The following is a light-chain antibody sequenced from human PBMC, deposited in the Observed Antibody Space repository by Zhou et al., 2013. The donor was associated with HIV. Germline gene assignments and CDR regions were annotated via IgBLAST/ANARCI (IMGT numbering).Light chain of an antibody. V-gene: IGKV3-11*01. CDR2: DAS. CDR1: HTVTSNY. CDR3: LQRANWPRT. J-gene: IGKJ1*01. Sequence: EIVLTQSPGTLSLSPGERATLSCRASHTVTSNYLAWYQQKVGQAPRLLMYDASNRATGAPARFSGSGSGTDFTLTISSLEPEDFAVYYCLQRANWPRTFGQGTKVEIK.